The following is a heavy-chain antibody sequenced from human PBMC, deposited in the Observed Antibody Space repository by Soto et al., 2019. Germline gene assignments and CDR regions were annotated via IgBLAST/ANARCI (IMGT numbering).Heavy chain of an antibody. CDR3: VKWDGFGEY. D-gene: IGHD3-10*01. J-gene: IGHJ4*02. V-gene: IGHV3-23*01. CDR1: GFTFSSNS. CDR2: ISSGGDNT. Sequence: EVQLLESGGDLVQPGGSLRLSCAASGFTFSSNSMTWVRQAPGKGLEWVAGISSGGDNTWHADSVKGRFTISRDNSKNTMYLQMNSLRVDDTAVYYCVKWDGFGEYWDQGSLVTVSS.